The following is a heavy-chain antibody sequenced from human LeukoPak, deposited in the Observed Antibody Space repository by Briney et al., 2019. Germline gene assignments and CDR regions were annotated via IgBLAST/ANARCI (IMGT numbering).Heavy chain of an antibody. CDR2: IHHSGNT. CDR3: ARTRPLFY. V-gene: IGHV4-39*01. CDR1: GGSISISSSY. D-gene: IGHD3-10*01. Sequence: PSETLSLTCTVSGGSISISSSYWGWIRQPPGKGLEWIGSIHHSGNTYYNPSLKSRVIISVDTSKNQFSLKVTSVTAADTAVYYRARTRPLFYWGQGTLVTVSS. J-gene: IGHJ4*02.